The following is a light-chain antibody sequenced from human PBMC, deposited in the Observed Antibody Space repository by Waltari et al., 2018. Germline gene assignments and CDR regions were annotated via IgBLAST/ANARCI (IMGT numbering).Light chain of an antibody. CDR2: DVS. V-gene: IGLV2-14*03. J-gene: IGLJ2*01. Sequence: QSALTQPASVSGSPGQSLTLSCTGTSIAVGGYNYVPWYQQHPGKAPKRMIYDVSNRPSGVSNRFSGSKSGNTASLTISGLQAEDEADYYCSSYTSSSTLVVFGGGTKLTVL. CDR1: SIAVGGYNY. CDR3: SSYTSSSTLVV.